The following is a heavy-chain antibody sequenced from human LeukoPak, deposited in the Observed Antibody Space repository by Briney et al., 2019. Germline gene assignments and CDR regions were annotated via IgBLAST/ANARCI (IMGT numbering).Heavy chain of an antibody. CDR3: AKEMSGGDYYYYYMDV. CDR1: GFTFSSYE. V-gene: IGHV3-48*03. J-gene: IGHJ6*03. D-gene: IGHD4-23*01. CDR2: ISSSGSTI. Sequence: GGSLRLSCAASGFTFSSYEMNWVRQAPGKGLEWVSYISSSGSTIYYADSVKGRFTISRDNAKNSLYLQMNSLRAEDTAVYYCAKEMSGGDYYYYYMDVWGKGTTVTISS.